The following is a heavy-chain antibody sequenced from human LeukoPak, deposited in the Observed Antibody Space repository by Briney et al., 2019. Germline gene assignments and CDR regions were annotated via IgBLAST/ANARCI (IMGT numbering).Heavy chain of an antibody. J-gene: IGHJ4*02. D-gene: IGHD2-15*01. CDR1: GFTFSSYW. V-gene: IGHV3-7*01. CDR2: IKQDGSEK. Sequence: PGGSLRLSCAASGFTFSSYWMSWVRQAPGKGLEWVANIKQDGSEKYYVDSVKGRFTISRDNAKNSLYLQMNSLRAEDTAVYYCARELTTLEYCSGGSCYGSVDYWGQGTLVTVSS. CDR3: ARELTTLEYCSGGSCYGSVDY.